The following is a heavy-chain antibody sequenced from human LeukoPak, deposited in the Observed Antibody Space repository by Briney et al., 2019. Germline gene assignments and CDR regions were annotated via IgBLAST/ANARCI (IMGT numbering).Heavy chain of an antibody. D-gene: IGHD1-26*01. CDR2: INPSGGST. Sequence: ASVKVSCKASGYTFTSYYMHWVRQAPGQGLEWMGIINPSGGSTSYAQKFQGRVTMTRDTSTSTVYMELSSLRSEDTAVYYCARSSRHARSGSYLGGWFDPWGQGTLVTVSS. CDR1: GYTFTSYY. V-gene: IGHV1-46*01. CDR3: ARSSRHARSGSYLGGWFDP. J-gene: IGHJ5*02.